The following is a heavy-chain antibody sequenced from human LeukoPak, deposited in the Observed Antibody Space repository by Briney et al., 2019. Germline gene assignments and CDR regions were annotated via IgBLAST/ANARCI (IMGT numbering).Heavy chain of an antibody. CDR1: GGSISSYY. CDR2: IYYSGST. D-gene: IGHD3-10*01. V-gene: IGHV4-59*08. J-gene: IGHJ4*02. CDR3: ARGVSSGSDY. Sequence: SETLSLTCTVSGGSISSYYWSWIRQPPGKGLEWIGYIYYSGSTNYNPSLKSRVTISVDTSKNQFSLKLSSVTAADTAVYYCARGVSSGSDYWGQGTLVTASS.